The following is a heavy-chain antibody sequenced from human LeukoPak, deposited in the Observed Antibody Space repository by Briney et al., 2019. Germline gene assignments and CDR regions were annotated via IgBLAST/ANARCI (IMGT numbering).Heavy chain of an antibody. CDR3: ERVEDGDYFDY. D-gene: IGHD4-17*01. J-gene: IGHJ4*02. CDR1: GFTVTNNY. Sequence: GGSLRLSCAASGFTVTNNYMSWVRQAPGKGLECVSVIDSGGNTYYSDSVRGRFTISKDNSKNTLYLQMNSLRAEDTAVYYCERVEDGDYFDYWGQGTLVTVSS. CDR2: IDSGGNT. V-gene: IGHV3-53*01.